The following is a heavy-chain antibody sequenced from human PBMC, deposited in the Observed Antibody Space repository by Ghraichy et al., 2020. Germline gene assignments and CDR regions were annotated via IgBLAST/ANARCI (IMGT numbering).Heavy chain of an antibody. CDR2: IYHSGST. D-gene: IGHD3-3*01. CDR3: ALAIFGVVRPLDY. CDR1: GGSISSSNW. Sequence: SETLSLTCAVSGGSISSSNWWSWVRQPPGKGLECIGEIYHSGSTNYNPSLKSRVTISVDKSKNQFSLKLSSVTAADTAVYYCALAIFGVVRPLDYWGQGTLVTVSS. V-gene: IGHV4-4*02. J-gene: IGHJ4*02.